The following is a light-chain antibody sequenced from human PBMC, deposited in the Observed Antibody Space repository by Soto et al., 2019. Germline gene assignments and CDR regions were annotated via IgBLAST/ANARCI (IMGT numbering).Light chain of an antibody. J-gene: IGLJ1*01. Sequence: QSALAQPASVSGSPGQSITISCTGTSDDVGAYNSVSWYQQLTHKAPQVILYKGTQRPSGVSSRFSGATSGNAASLTISGLQAEDEGDYFCCSSAPESTYVFGTGTKLTVL. CDR2: KGT. CDR1: SDDVGAYNS. V-gene: IGLV2-23*01. CDR3: CSSAPESTYV.